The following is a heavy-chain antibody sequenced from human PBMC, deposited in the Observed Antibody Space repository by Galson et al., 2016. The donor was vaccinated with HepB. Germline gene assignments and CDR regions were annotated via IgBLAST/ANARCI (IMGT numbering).Heavy chain of an antibody. J-gene: IGHJ4*02. V-gene: IGHV3-23*01. CDR1: GLTFRSCA. CDR2: CSGSGVDT. D-gene: IGHD4-17*01. Sequence: SLRLSCAASGLTFRSCAMSWVRQAPGKGLGRVSGCSGSGVDTLYADSVKGRFTISRDNSKNTLYLQMNSLRVEDTAVYYCAKDRYTVTTLFDFWGQGTLVTVSS. CDR3: AKDRYTVTTLFDF.